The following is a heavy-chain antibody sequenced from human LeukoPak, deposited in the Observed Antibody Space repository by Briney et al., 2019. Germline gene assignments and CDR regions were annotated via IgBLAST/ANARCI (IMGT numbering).Heavy chain of an antibody. J-gene: IGHJ6*03. CDR2: IRYDGSNK. Sequence: GGSLRLSCAASGFTFNSYGMHWVRQAPGKGLEWVAFIRYDGSNKYYADSVKGRFTISRDNSKNTLYLQMNSLRAEDTAVYYCAKASITMKQLYYYYYMDVWGKGTTVTVSS. V-gene: IGHV3-30*02. CDR3: AKASITMKQLYYYYYMDV. CDR1: GFTFNSYG. D-gene: IGHD3-22*01.